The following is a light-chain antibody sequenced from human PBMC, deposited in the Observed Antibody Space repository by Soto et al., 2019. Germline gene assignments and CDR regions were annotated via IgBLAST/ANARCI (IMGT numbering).Light chain of an antibody. J-gene: IGLJ3*02. Sequence: QAVVTQEPSLTVSPGGTVTLTCASSTGTVTSSFYPNWFQQKPRQPPRSLIYSTSNKYSWTPARFSGSLLGGKAALTLSDVQPEDEADYYCQLYFGATRVFGGGTKLTVL. CDR3: QLYFGATRV. CDR1: TGTVTSSFY. CDR2: STS. V-gene: IGLV7-43*01.